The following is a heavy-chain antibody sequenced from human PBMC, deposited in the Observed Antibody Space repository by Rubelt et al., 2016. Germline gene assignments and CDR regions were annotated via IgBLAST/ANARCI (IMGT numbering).Heavy chain of an antibody. J-gene: IGHJ5*02. CDR1: GGSISSSSYY. D-gene: IGHD5-18*01. CDR3: ATPRGYNYGFDP. CDR2: SFYTGST. V-gene: IGHV4-39*07. Sequence: QLQLQESGPGLVKPSETLSLTCTVSGGSISSSSYYWGWIRQPPGKGLEWIGQSFYTGSTYYNPSLKSRVTISVDTSKNQISLKLNSVNAADTAVYYCATPRGYNYGFDPWGQGTLVTVSS.